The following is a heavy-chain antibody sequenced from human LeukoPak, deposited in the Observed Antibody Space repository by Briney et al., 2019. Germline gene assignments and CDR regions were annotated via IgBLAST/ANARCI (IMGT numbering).Heavy chain of an antibody. CDR2: INLKSGGK. J-gene: IGHJ6*03. CDR1: GYTFTGYY. CDR3: ARDRQRFLEWLFRGYYYYYMDV. D-gene: IGHD3-3*01. Sequence: ASVKVSCKASGYTFTGYYMLWVRQAPGQGLEWMGWINLKSGGKNYAQKFQGRVTMNRATSISTAYMELSRLRSDDTAVYYCARDRQRFLEWLFRGYYYYYMDVWGKGTTVTVSS. V-gene: IGHV1-2*02.